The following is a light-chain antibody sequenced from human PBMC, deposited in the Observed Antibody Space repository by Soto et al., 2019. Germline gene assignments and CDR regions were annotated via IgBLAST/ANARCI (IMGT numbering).Light chain of an antibody. Sequence: EIVLTQSPATLSLSPGERATLSCRASQSVSSYLAWYQQKPGQDPRLLIYDASNRATGIPARFSGSGSGTDFTLTISSLEPDDFAVYYCQQRSNWPRGYTFGQGTKLEIK. CDR3: QQRSNWPRGYT. CDR1: QSVSSY. J-gene: IGKJ2*01. V-gene: IGKV3-11*01. CDR2: DAS.